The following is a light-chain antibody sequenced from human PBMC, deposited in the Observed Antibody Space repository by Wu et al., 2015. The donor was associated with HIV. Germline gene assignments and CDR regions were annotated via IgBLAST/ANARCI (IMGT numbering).Light chain of an antibody. CDR3: QQYNNWPPYT. J-gene: IGKJ2*01. V-gene: IGKV3-15*01. Sequence: EIVMTQSPVTLSVSPGARVTLSCRASQSVNNNLAWYQQEPGQAPRLLIYGASTRATGIPARLSGSGSGTEFTLTIESMQSEDFAVYYCQQYNNWPPYTFGQGTKVEIK. CDR1: QSVNNN. CDR2: GAS.